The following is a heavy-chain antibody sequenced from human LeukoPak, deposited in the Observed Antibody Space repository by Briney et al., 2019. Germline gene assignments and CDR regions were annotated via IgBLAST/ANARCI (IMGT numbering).Heavy chain of an antibody. CDR1: GGSISSHY. Sequence: SETLSLTCTVSGGSISSHYWSWIRQPPGKGLEWIGYISYSGSTNYNPSLKSRVTISVDTSKNQFSLKLSSVTAADTAVYYCARDRTASADYYDSSGYYPDAFDIWGQGTMVTVSS. CDR3: ARDRTASADYYDSSGYYPDAFDI. J-gene: IGHJ3*02. V-gene: IGHV4-59*11. CDR2: ISYSGST. D-gene: IGHD3-22*01.